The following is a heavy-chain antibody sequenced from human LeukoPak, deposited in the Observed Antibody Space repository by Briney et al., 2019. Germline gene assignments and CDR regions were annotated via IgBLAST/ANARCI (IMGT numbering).Heavy chain of an antibody. Sequence: GGSLRLSCAASGFTFSSYWMSWVRQAPGKGLEWVANIKQDGSEKYYVDSVKGRFTISRDNAKNSLYLQMNSLRAEDTAVYYCARGYSSGWYLVYEDYFDYWGQGTLVTVSS. CDR3: ARGYSSGWYLVYEDYFDY. V-gene: IGHV3-7*04. D-gene: IGHD6-19*01. CDR2: IKQDGSEK. J-gene: IGHJ4*02. CDR1: GFTFSSYW.